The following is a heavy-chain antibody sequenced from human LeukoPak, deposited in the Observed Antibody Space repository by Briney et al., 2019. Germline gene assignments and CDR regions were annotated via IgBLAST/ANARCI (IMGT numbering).Heavy chain of an antibody. CDR2: INPSGGST. D-gene: IGHD1-26*01. V-gene: IGHV1-46*01. CDR3: ARVGATTHFDY. CDR1: GYTFTSYY. J-gene: IGHJ4*02. Sequence: ASVKVSCKASGYTFTSYYMHWVRQAPGQGLEWTGIINPSGGSTSYAQKFQGRVTMTRDTSTSTVYMELSSLRSEDTAVYYCARVGATTHFDYWGQGTLVTVSS.